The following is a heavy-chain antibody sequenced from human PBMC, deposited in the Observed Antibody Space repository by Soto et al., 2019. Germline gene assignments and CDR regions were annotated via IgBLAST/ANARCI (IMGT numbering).Heavy chain of an antibody. Sequence: QMQLVQSGPEVKKPGTSVKVSCKASGFTFTSSAVQWVXXAXXXRXXXXGWIVVGSGNTNYAQKFQERVTITRDMSTSTAYMELSSLRSEDTAVYYCAXDXRXVXVXXXXSXXXXXXMDVWGQGTTVTVSS. CDR1: GFTFTSSA. CDR3: AXDXRXVXVXXXXSXXXXXXMDV. J-gene: IGHJ6*02. V-gene: IGHV1-58*01. CDR2: IVVGSGNT.